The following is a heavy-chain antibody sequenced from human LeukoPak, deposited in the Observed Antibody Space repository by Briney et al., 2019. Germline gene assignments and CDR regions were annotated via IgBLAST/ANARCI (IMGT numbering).Heavy chain of an antibody. J-gene: IGHJ4*02. V-gene: IGHV1-2*02. Sequence: GASVTVSFKASGYTFTAYYMHWVRQAPGQGLEWMGWINPNSGATYYEQKFQGRVTMTRDTSISTAYMEVSRLRSDDSAVYYCARYMAAAGTFDYWGQGTLVTVSS. CDR2: INPNSGAT. D-gene: IGHD6-13*01. CDR1: GYTFTAYY. CDR3: ARYMAAAGTFDY.